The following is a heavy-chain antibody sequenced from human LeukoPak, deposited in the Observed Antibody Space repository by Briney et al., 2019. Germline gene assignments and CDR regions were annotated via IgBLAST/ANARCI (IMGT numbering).Heavy chain of an antibody. CDR3: ARGGWSNDY. J-gene: IGHJ4*02. V-gene: IGHV3-11*05. Sequence: PGGSLRLSCGASGFTVSNNHMSWIRQAPGRGLEWVSYISSSSTYTNYADSMKGRFTISRDNAKNSLYLQMNSLRAEDTAVYYCARGGWSNDYWGQGTLVTVSS. CDR1: GFTVSNNH. CDR2: ISSSSTYT. D-gene: IGHD6-19*01.